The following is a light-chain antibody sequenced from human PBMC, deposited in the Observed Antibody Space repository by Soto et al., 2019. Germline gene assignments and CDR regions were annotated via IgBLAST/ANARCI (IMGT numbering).Light chain of an antibody. CDR2: DAS. Sequence: DIQMTQSPSSLSASVGDRVTITCQASQDISNYLNWYQQKPGKAPKLLIYDASNLETGVPSRFSGSGSGTDFTFTISSLQPEDIATYYCQQYDNLSNTFGQGTKLEIK. CDR1: QDISNY. CDR3: QQYDNLSNT. J-gene: IGKJ2*01. V-gene: IGKV1-33*01.